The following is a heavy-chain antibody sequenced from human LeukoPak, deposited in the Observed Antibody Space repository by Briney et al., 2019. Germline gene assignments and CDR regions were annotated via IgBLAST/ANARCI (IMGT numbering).Heavy chain of an antibody. CDR1: GFTFSNNA. V-gene: IGHV3-23*01. CDR3: ARYSGSYYYPPAWDL. CDR2: TSTSGGSA. D-gene: IGHD1-26*01. Sequence: GGSLRLSCAASGFTFSNNAMSWARQAPGKGLEWLSVTSTSGGSAYYADSVKGRFTISRDNSKNTLYLQMDSLRADDTAVYYCARYSGSYYYPPAWDLWGQGTLVTVSS. J-gene: IGHJ4*02.